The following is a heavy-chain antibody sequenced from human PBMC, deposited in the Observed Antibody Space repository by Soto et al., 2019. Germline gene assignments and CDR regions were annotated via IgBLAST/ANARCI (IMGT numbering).Heavy chain of an antibody. CDR3: AKDQHLWELPGCFDY. CDR2: ISGSGGST. Sequence: GGSLRLSCAASGFTFSSYAMSWVRQAPGKGLEWVSAISGSGGSTYYADSVKGRFTISRDNSKNTLYLQMNSLRAEDTAVYYCAKDQHLWELPGCFDYCGQGTLVTVSS. J-gene: IGHJ4*02. D-gene: IGHD1-26*01. V-gene: IGHV3-23*01. CDR1: GFTFSSYA.